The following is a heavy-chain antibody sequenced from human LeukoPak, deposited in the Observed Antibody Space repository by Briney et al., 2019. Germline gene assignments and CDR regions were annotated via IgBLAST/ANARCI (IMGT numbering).Heavy chain of an antibody. Sequence: AGSLRLSCAASAFTFSDYYMSWNRQAPGQGLEWVSHISNTGNDIYCADSVKGRFTISRDNAKNSLYLQMNSLRAEDRAVYYCARVRGSYATDYWGQGTLVTVSS. CDR2: ISNTGNDI. J-gene: IGHJ4*02. CDR3: ARVRGSYATDY. D-gene: IGHD1-26*01. CDR1: AFTFSDYY. V-gene: IGHV3-11*04.